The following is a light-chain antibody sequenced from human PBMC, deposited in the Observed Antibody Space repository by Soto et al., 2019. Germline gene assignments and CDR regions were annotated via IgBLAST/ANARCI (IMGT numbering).Light chain of an antibody. CDR2: DAS. Sequence: EIVLTQSPATLSLSPGERATLSCRASQSVSSYLAWYQQKPGQAPRLLIYDASHRATGIPARFSGSGSGTDCTLTISSLEPEDFAGYYCQQRSNWPPLTFGGGTKVEIK. CDR3: QQRSNWPPLT. V-gene: IGKV3-11*01. CDR1: QSVSSY. J-gene: IGKJ4*01.